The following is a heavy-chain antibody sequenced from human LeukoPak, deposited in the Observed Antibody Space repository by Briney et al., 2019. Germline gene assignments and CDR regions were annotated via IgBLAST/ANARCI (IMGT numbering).Heavy chain of an antibody. J-gene: IGHJ3*02. CDR3: ARSDIVATIPHAFDI. CDR1: GFTVSSNY. Sequence: PGGSLRLSCAASGFTVSSNYMSWVRQAPGKGLEWVSVIYSGGSTYYADSVKGRFTISRDNSKNTLYLQMNSLRAEDTAVYYCARSDIVATIPHAFDIWGQGTMVTVSS. D-gene: IGHD5-12*01. V-gene: IGHV3-66*01. CDR2: IYSGGST.